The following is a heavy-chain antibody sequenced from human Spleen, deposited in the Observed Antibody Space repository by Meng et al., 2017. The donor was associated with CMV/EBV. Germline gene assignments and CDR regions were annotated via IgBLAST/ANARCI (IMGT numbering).Heavy chain of an antibody. CDR3: AHRKIYYDFWSGYYSGGGGYFDY. Sequence: SGPTLVKPTQTLTLTCTFSGFSLSTSGVGVGWIRQPPGKALEWLALIYWNDDKRYSPSLKIRRTITKDTPKNQVVLTMTNMDPVDTATYYFAHRKIYYDFWSGYYSGGGGYFDYWGQGTLVTVSS. J-gene: IGHJ4*02. D-gene: IGHD3-3*01. CDR2: IYWNDDK. V-gene: IGHV2-5*01. CDR1: GFSLSTSGVG.